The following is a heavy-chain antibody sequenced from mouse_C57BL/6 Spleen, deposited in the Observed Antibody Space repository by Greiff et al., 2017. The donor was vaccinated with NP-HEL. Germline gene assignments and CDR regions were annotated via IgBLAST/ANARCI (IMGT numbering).Heavy chain of an antibody. CDR3: ARDYGSSWDYFDY. D-gene: IGHD1-1*01. Sequence: QVQLQQPGAELVKPGASVKLSCKASGYTFTSYWMQWVKQRPGQGLEWIGEIDPSDSYTNYNQKFKAKATLTVDKSSSTAYMQLKSLTSEDSAVYYCARDYGSSWDYFDYWGQGTTLTVSS. CDR1: GYTFTSYW. J-gene: IGHJ2*01. CDR2: IDPSDSYT. V-gene: IGHV1-50*01.